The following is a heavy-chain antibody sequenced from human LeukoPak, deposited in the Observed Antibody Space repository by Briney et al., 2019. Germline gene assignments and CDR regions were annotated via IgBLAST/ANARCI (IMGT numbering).Heavy chain of an antibody. CDR3: ARETYGSGSYRLDY. J-gene: IGHJ4*02. D-gene: IGHD3-10*01. Sequence: GGSLRLSCAASGFTLSSYAMGWVRQAPGKGLEWVSSISSSSSYIYYADSVKGRFTISRDNAKNSLYLQMNSLRDDDTAVYYCARETYGSGSYRLDYWGQGTLVTVSS. V-gene: IGHV3-21*01. CDR2: ISSSSSYI. CDR1: GFTLSSYA.